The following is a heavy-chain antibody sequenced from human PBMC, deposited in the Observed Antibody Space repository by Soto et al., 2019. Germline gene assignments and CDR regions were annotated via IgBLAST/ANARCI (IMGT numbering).Heavy chain of an antibody. V-gene: IGHV3-30-3*01. CDR1: GFTFSSYA. J-gene: IGHJ4*02. Sequence: ESGGGVVQPGRSLRLSCAASGFTFSSYAMHWVRQAPGKGLEWVAVISYDGSNKYYADSVKGRFTISRDNSKNTLYLQMNSLRAEDTAVYYCAREGPAAIAFDYWGQGTLVTVSS. CDR2: ISYDGSNK. D-gene: IGHD2-2*01. CDR3: AREGPAAIAFDY.